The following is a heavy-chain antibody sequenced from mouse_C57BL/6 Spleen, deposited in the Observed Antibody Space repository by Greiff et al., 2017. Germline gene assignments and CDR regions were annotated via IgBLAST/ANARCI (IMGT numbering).Heavy chain of an antibody. CDR1: GFNIKDDY. CDR3: TTFPTRDFDY. Sequence: EVQLQQSGAELVRPGASVKLSCTASGFNIKDDYMHWVKQRPEKGLAWIGWIDPENGDTEYASKFQGKATITADTSSNTAYLQLSSLTSEDTAVYCCTTFPTRDFDYGGQGTTLTVSS. V-gene: IGHV14-4*01. J-gene: IGHJ2*01. CDR2: IDPENGDT.